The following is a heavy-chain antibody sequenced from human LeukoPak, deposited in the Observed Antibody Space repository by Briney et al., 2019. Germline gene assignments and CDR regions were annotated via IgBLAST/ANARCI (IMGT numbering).Heavy chain of an antibody. D-gene: IGHD3-3*01. Sequence: PGGSLRFSCAASGFTFSNFEMNWVRQAPGKGLEWVSYIDSSGSTIYYADSVKGRFTISRDNAKNSLYLQMNSLRAEDTAVYYCARGFGVAYYYYSMDVWGKGTTVTISS. CDR2: IDSSGSTI. CDR1: GFTFSNFE. CDR3: ARGFGVAYYYYSMDV. J-gene: IGHJ6*03. V-gene: IGHV3-48*03.